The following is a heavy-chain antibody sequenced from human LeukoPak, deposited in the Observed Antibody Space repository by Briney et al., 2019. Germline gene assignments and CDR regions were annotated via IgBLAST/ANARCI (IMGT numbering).Heavy chain of an antibody. D-gene: IGHD5-18*01. Sequence: GGSLRLSCAASGFTFSSYSMNWVRQAPGKGLEWVSSISSSSSYIYYADSVKGRFTISRDDAKNSLYLQMNSLRAEDTVVYYCARDLSAMVMNDAFDIWGQGTMVTVSS. CDR2: ISSSSSYI. J-gene: IGHJ3*02. CDR1: GFTFSSYS. V-gene: IGHV3-21*01. CDR3: ARDLSAMVMNDAFDI.